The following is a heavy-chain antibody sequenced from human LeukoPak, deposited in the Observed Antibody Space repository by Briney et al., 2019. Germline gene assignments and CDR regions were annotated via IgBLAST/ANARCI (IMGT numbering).Heavy chain of an antibody. CDR3: ARRAYYDSSGYHPTAGYFDL. J-gene: IGHJ2*01. CDR1: GGSLFSYY. CDR2: IYPNGIT. V-gene: IGHV4-4*08. Sequence: SETLSLTCTVSGGSLFSYYWNWIRQSPGKGLEWIGFIYPNGITSYNPSLMSRGSISIATSRIQFSLRLTSVTAADTAMYYCARRAYYDSSGYHPTAGYFDLWGRGTLVTVSS. D-gene: IGHD3-22*01.